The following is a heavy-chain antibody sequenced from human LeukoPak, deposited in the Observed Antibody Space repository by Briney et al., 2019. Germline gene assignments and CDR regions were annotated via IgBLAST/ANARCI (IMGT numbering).Heavy chain of an antibody. D-gene: IGHD1-26*01. V-gene: IGHV3-23*01. CDR3: AKDRVGATLYFDY. CDR2: IGGSGGTT. J-gene: IGHJ4*02. CDR1: GFSFSNYG. Sequence: GGSLRLSCAASGFSFSNYGMSWVRQAPGKGLEWVSAIGGSGGTTYYADSMKGRFTVSRDNSKNTLYLQMNSLRAEDTAVYYCAKDRVGATLYFDYWGQGTLVTVSS.